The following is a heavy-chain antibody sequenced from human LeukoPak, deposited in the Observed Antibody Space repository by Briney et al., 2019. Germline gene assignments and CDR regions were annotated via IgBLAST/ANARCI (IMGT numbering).Heavy chain of an antibody. J-gene: IGHJ4*02. CDR1: GGTFSSYA. V-gene: IGHV1-69*13. D-gene: IGHD6-6*01. CDR2: IIPIFGTA. CDR3: ARKREQLVILYYFDY. Sequence: ASVKVSCKASGGTFSSYAISWVRQAPGQGLEWMGGIIPIFGTANYAQKFQGRVTITADESTSTAYMELSSLRSEDTAVYYCARKREQLVILYYFDYWGQGTLVTVSS.